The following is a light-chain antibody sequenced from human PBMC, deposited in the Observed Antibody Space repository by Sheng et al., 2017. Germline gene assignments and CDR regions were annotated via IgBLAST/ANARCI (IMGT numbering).Light chain of an antibody. V-gene: IGKV1-39*01. J-gene: IGKJ4*01. CDR2: AAS. CDR3: QETSSTLALT. Sequence: QLTQSPSSLSASVGDRVIITCRASQGISTYLAWYQHHPGKAPRLLIFAASTLRSGVPSRFSGSGYGTDFTLTISSLQPEDFATYYCQETSSTLALTFGGGTKVEI. CDR1: QGISTY.